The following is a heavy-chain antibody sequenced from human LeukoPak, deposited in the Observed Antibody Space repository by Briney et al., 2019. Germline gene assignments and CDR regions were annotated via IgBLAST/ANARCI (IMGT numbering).Heavy chain of an antibody. J-gene: IGHJ4*02. D-gene: IGHD1-26*01. CDR1: GFTVSSNY. CDR2: IYSGGST. V-gene: IGHV3-53*01. Sequence: GGSLRLSCAASGFTVSSNYMSWVRQAPGKGLEWVSVIYSGGSTYYADSVKGRFTISRDNSKNTLYLQMNSLRAEDTAVYYCARDVGGSYYDFDFDYWGQGTLVTVSS. CDR3: ARDVGGSYYDFDFDY.